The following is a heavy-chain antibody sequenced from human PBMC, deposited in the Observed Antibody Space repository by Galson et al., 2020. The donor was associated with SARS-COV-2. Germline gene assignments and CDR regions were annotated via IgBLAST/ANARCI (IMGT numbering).Heavy chain of an antibody. CDR2: FDPEDGET. V-gene: IGHV1-24*01. J-gene: IGHJ5*02. Sequence: ASVKVSCKVSGYTLTELSMHWVRQAPGKGLEWMGGFDPEDGETIYAQKFQGRVTMTEDTSTDTAYMELSSLRSEDTAVYYCATGPLGGYYDRSGYYYRSVWFDPWGQGTLVTVSS. CDR1: GYTLTELS. CDR3: ATGPLGGYYDRSGYYYRSVWFDP. D-gene: IGHD3-22*01.